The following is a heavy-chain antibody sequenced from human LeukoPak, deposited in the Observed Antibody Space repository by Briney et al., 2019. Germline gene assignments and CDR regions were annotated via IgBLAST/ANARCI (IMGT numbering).Heavy chain of an antibody. V-gene: IGHV3-23*01. J-gene: IGHJ4*02. D-gene: IGHD3-16*01. CDR2: ISGSGGST. CDR1: GFTFSSYA. CDR3: ANYAVSLGMGY. Sequence: GGSLRLSCAASGFTFSSYAMSWVRQAPGKGLEWVSAISGSGGSTYYADSVKGRFTISRDNSKNTPYLQMNSLRAEGTAVYYCANYAVSLGMGYWGQGTLVTVSS.